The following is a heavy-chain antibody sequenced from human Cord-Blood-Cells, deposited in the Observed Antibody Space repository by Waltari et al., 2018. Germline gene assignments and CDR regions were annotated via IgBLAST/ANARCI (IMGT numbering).Heavy chain of an antibody. CDR3: AKVKRQLVHY. Sequence: SGFTFSSYAMSWVRQAPGKGLEWVSAISGSGGSTYYADSVKGRFTISRDNSKNTLYLQMNSLRAEDTAVYYCAKVKRQLVHYWGQGTLVTVSS. J-gene: IGHJ4*02. CDR2: ISGSGGST. D-gene: IGHD6-6*01. V-gene: IGHV3-23*01. CDR1: GFTFSSYA.